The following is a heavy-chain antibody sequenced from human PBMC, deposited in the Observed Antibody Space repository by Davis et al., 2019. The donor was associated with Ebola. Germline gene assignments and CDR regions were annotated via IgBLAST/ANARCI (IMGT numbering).Heavy chain of an antibody. CDR2: ISYDGSNK. J-gene: IGHJ6*02. CDR3: ARDAGTWETPKQLVRGQYYYYGMDV. CDR1: GFTFSSYA. Sequence: GGSLRLSCAASGFTFSSYAMHWVRQAPGKGLEWVAVISYDGSNKYYADSVKGRFTISRDNAKNSLYLQMNSLRAEDTAVYYCARDAGTWETPKQLVRGQYYYYGMDVWGQGTTVTVSS. D-gene: IGHD6-13*01. V-gene: IGHV3-30*04.